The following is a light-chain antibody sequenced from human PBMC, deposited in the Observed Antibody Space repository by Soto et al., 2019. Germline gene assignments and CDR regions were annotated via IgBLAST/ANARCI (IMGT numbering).Light chain of an antibody. CDR3: AAWDDSLSGRWV. V-gene: IGLV1-47*01. CDR1: SSNIGSNY. J-gene: IGLJ3*02. CDR2: RNN. Sequence: QAVVTQPPSASGTPGQRVTISCSGSSSNIGSNYVYWYQQLPGTAPKLLIYRNNQRPSGVPDRFSGSKSGTSASLAISGLRSEDEADYYCAAWDDSLSGRWVFGVGTKLTVL.